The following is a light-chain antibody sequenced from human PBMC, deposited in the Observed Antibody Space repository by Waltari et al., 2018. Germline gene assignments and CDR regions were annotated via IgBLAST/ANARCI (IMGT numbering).Light chain of an antibody. J-gene: IGKJ1*01. V-gene: IGKV6D-21*02. CDR2: SSS. CDR1: LNIGSR. Sequence: EIVLTQSPDFQSVTPVEKVTITCLASLNIGSRLHWYQQQPNQSPKHLIKSSSQSISGVPSSFSGSGSGTDFTRTINSLEAEDAAVYYCHQIASLPRTFGPGTKVEIK. CDR3: HQIASLPRT.